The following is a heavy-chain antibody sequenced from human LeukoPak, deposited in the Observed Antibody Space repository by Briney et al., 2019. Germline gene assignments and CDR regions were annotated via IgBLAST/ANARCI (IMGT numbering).Heavy chain of an antibody. CDR3: ARESESYDSSGSTFDY. D-gene: IGHD3-22*01. CDR1: RFTFSSYG. J-gene: IGHJ4*02. V-gene: IGHV3-30*02. CDR2: IRYDGSNK. Sequence: GGSLRLPCAASRFTFSSYGMHWVRQAPGKGLEWVAFIRYDGSNKYYADSVKGRFTISRDDSKNTLYLQVNSLRPEDTAVYYCARESESYDSSGSTFDYWGQGTLVTVSS.